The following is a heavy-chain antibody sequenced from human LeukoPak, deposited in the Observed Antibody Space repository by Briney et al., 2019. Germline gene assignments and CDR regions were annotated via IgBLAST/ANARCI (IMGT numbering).Heavy chain of an antibody. Sequence: SETLSLTCAVYGGSFSGYYWSWIRQPPGKGLEWIGEINHSGSTNYNPSLKSRVTISVDTSKNQFSLKLSSATAADTAVYYCARGLMYYDFWSGYYWFDPWGQGTLVTVSS. CDR2: INHSGST. CDR3: ARGLMYYDFWSGYYWFDP. J-gene: IGHJ5*02. V-gene: IGHV4-34*01. D-gene: IGHD3-3*01. CDR1: GGSFSGYY.